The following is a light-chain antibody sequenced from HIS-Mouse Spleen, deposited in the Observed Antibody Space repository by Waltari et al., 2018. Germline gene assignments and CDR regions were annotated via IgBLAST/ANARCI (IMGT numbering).Light chain of an antibody. CDR1: SSDVGGYHY. CDR2: DVS. CDR3: SSYTSSSTLEV. Sequence: QSALTQPASVSGSPGQSIPIPCTGTSSDVGGYHYVSWYQQPPGKAPKLMIYDVSNRPSGVSNRFSGSKSGNTASLTISGLQAEDEADYYCSSYTSSSTLEVFGGGTKLTVL. J-gene: IGLJ3*02. V-gene: IGLV2-14*03.